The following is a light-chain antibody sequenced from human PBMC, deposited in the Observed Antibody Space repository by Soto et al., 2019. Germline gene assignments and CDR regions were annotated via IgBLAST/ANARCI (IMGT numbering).Light chain of an antibody. CDR1: QSGLSNSNNKNY. V-gene: IGKV4-1*01. Sequence: DFVMTQFPDSLAVSLGERATINCKSSQSGLSNSNNKNYLAWFQQKPGQPPKLLISWASIRESRVPDRFSGSGSGTDFTLTISSLQAEDVAVYNCQQYHSDPITFGQGTRLEIK. CDR2: WAS. CDR3: QQYHSDPIT. J-gene: IGKJ5*01.